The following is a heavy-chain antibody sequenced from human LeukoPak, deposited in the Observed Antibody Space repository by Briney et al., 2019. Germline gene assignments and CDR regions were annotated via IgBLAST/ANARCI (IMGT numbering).Heavy chain of an antibody. CDR3: ARFSGYSCGGWFDS. J-gene: IGHJ5*01. V-gene: IGHV3-21*01. CDR2: ISSSSTYL. Sequence: PGGSLRLSCAASGFTLSSYTMNWVRQAPGKGLEWVSSISSSSTYLDYADSLKGRFTISRDNAKNSLYLQMNSLRAEDAAVYYCARFSGYSCGGWFDSWGQGTLVTVSS. CDR1: GFTLSSYT. D-gene: IGHD5-18*01.